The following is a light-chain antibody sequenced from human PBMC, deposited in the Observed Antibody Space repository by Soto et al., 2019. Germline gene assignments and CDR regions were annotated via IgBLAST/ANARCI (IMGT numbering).Light chain of an antibody. CDR2: DAS. J-gene: IGKJ3*01. CDR1: QSVSSY. V-gene: IGKV3-11*01. CDR3: QQRSNWPPV. Sequence: DIVLTQSPGTLSLSPGERATLSCRASQSVSSYLAWYQQKPGQAPRLLIYDASNRARGIPARFSGSGSGTEFTLTISSLEPEDFAVYYCQQRSNWPPVFGPGTKVDIK.